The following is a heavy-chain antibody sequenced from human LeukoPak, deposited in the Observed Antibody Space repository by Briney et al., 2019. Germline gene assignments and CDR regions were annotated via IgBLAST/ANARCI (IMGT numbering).Heavy chain of an antibody. D-gene: IGHD5-18*01. V-gene: IGHV3-30*09. J-gene: IGHJ3*02. CDR3: ARDPKGGFSYGWGAFDI. Sequence: GGSLRLSCAASGFTFRSYAMHWVRQAPGKGLEWVAVISYDGNNKYYADSVKGRFVISRDNSKNIVYLQMNSLRPEDTTVYYCARDPKGGFSYGWGAFDIWGQGTMVTVSS. CDR2: ISYDGNNK. CDR1: GFTFRSYA.